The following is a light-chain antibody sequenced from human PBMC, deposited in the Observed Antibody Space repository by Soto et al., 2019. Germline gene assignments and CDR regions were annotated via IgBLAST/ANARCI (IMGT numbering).Light chain of an antibody. CDR1: QSVSRY. CDR3: QQRSNWPWT. CDR2: DAS. J-gene: IGKJ1*01. Sequence: EIVLTQSPATLSLSPGERATLSCWASQSVSRYLAWYQHKPGQAPRLLIYDASNRATGIPARFSGSGSGTDFTLTISSLEPEDCAGYYCQQRSNWPWTFGQGTKVEIK. V-gene: IGKV3-11*01.